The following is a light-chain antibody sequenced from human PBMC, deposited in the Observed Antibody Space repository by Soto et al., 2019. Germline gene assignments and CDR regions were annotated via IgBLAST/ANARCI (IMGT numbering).Light chain of an antibody. CDR1: QSVSSRY. Sequence: EIVLTQSPGTLSLSPGERATLSCRASQSVSSRYLAWYQQKPGQGPRLLIYGTSSRATGIPDRFSGSGSGTDFTLTISRLEPEDFAVYYCQQYGNSPLYTFGQGTKLVIK. V-gene: IGKV3-20*01. CDR3: QQYGNSPLYT. J-gene: IGKJ2*01. CDR2: GTS.